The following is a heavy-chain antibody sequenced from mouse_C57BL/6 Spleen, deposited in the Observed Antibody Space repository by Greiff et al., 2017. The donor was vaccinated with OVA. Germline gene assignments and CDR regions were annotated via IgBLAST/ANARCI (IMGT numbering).Heavy chain of an antibody. J-gene: IGHJ1*03. V-gene: IGHV5-16*01. CDR2: INYDGSST. Sequence: EVKLVESEGGLVQPGSSMKLSCTASGFTFSDYYMAWVRQVPEKGLEWVANINYDGSSTYYLDSLKSRFIISRDNAKNILYLQMSSLKSEDTATYYCARGPYDGVWYFDVWGTGTTVTVSS. CDR1: GFTFSDYY. D-gene: IGHD2-12*01. CDR3: ARGPYDGVWYFDV.